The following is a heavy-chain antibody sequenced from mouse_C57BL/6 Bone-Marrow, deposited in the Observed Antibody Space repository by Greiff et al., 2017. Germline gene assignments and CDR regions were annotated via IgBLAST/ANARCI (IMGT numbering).Heavy chain of an antibody. CDR1: GYTFTSYW. CDR3: ARSDGYYGY. D-gene: IGHD2-3*01. CDR2: IHPNSGST. J-gene: IGHJ2*01. V-gene: IGHV1-64*01. Sequence: VQLQQPGAELVKPGASVKLSCKASGYTFTSYWMHWVKQRPGQGLEWIGMIHPNSGSTNYNEKFKGKATLTADKSSSTAYMELRSLTSEDSAVYFCARSDGYYGYWGQGTTLTVSS.